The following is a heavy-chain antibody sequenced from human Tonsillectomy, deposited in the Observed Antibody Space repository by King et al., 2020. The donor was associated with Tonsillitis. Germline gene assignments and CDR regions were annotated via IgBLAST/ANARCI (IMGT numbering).Heavy chain of an antibody. CDR3: TRLGWLRGEDY. J-gene: IGHJ4*02. V-gene: IGHV3-73*01. Sequence: DVQLVESGGGLVQPGGSLKLSCAASGFSFSGSGMHWVRQASGKGLEWVGRIRSKANSYATAYAASVKGRFTISRDDSKNTAYLQMNSLKTEDTAVYYCTRLGWLRGEDYWGQGTLVTVSS. CDR1: GFSFSGSG. D-gene: IGHD5-12*01. CDR2: IRSKANSYAT.